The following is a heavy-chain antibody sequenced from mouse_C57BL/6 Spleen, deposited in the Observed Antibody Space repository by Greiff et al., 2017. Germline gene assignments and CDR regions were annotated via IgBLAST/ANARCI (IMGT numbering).Heavy chain of an antibody. J-gene: IGHJ2*01. Sequence: QVQLQQSGPELARPGASVKMSCKASGYTFTSYTMHWVKQRPGQGLEWIGYINPSSGYTKYNQKFKDKATLTADKSSSTAYMQLSSLTSEDSAVYYCARENYGSPFDYWGQGTTLTVSS. CDR2: INPSSGYT. CDR3: ARENYGSPFDY. D-gene: IGHD1-1*01. V-gene: IGHV1-4*01. CDR1: GYTFTSYT.